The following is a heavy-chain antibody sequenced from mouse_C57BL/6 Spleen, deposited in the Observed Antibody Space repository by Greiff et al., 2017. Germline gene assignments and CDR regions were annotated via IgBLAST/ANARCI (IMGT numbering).Heavy chain of an antibody. CDR2: IRSKSNNYAT. CDR3: VRHSIYYDYEFAD. Sequence: VKVVESGGGLVQPKGSLKLSCAASGFSFNTYAMNWVRQAPGKGLEWVARIRSKSNNYATYYADSVKDRFTISRDDSESMLYLQMKNLKTEDTAMYYCVRHSIYYDYEFADWGQGTLVTVSA. V-gene: IGHV10-1*01. CDR1: GFSFNTYA. J-gene: IGHJ3*01. D-gene: IGHD2-4*01.